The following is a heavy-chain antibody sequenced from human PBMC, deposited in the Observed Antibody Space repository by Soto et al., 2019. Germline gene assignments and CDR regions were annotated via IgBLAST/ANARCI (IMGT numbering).Heavy chain of an antibody. Sequence: QVQLVQSGAEVKRPGASVKVSCKASGYTFTNYYMHWVRQAPGQGLEWMGVIHYSGATPTYAQKFQGRSNMARETSTSTVYLELRSLTSEDTAGYYWGRGGPDFATIGSFDYWGQGTLVTVSS. CDR3: GRGGPDFATIGSFDY. D-gene: IGHD3-16*01. CDR1: GYTFTNYY. V-gene: IGHV1-46*01. J-gene: IGHJ4*02. CDR2: IHYSGATP.